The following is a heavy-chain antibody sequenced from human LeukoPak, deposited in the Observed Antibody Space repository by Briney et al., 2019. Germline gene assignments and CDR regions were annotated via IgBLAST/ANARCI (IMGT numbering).Heavy chain of an antibody. J-gene: IGHJ4*02. V-gene: IGHV1-69*06. CDR2: IIPIFGTA. CDR1: GGTFSSYA. Sequence: ASVKVSCKASGGTFSSYAISWVRQAPGQGLEWMGGIIPIFGTANYAQKFQGRVTITADKSTSTAYMELSSLRSEDTAVYYCARGSNSYGFIEAWGQGTLVTVSS. D-gene: IGHD5-18*01. CDR3: ARGSNSYGFIEA.